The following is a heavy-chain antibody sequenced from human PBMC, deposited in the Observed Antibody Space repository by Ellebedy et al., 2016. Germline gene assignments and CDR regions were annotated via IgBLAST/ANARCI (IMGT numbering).Heavy chain of an antibody. CDR3: ARDLRPFSGNPHDAFDI. J-gene: IGHJ3*02. CDR1: GFTFSTYG. V-gene: IGHV3-30-3*01. CDR2: ISYDGSNK. D-gene: IGHD1-26*01. Sequence: GESLKISCAASGFTFSTYGVNWVRQAPGQGLEWVAVISYDGSNKRYADPVKGRFTISRDNSKSTLYLQMNSLRPEDTAVYYCARDLRPFSGNPHDAFDIWGQGTMVTVSS.